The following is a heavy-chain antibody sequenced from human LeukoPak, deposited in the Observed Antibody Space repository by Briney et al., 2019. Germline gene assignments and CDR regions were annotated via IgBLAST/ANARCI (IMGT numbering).Heavy chain of an antibody. J-gene: IGHJ4*02. V-gene: IGHV5-51*01. CDR3: ASHDYGDYGTFKY. CDR2: IYPSDSDP. Sequence: GESLKISCKGSGYTFIHYWIGWVRQMPGKGLEWMGIIYPSDSDPRYSPSFRGQVTTSADKSISTAYLQWSSLKASDTAMYYCASHDYGDYGTFKYWGQGTLVTVSS. D-gene: IGHD4-17*01. CDR1: GYTFIHYW.